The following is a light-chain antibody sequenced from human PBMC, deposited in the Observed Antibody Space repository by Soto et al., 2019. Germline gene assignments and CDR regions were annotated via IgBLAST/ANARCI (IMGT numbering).Light chain of an antibody. Sequence: QSALTQPRSVSGSPGQSVTISCTGTSSDVGGYNYVSWYQQHPGTAPKLMIYDVSMWPSGVPDRFSGSKSGNTASLTISGLQAEDDADYYCCSYAGSYTLYVFGTGTKVTVL. V-gene: IGLV2-11*01. CDR1: SSDVGGYNY. J-gene: IGLJ1*01. CDR2: DVS. CDR3: CSYAGSYTLYV.